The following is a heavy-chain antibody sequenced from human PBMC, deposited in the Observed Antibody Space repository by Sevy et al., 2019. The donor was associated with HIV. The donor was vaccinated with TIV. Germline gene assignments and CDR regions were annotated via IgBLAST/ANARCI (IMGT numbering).Heavy chain of an antibody. CDR3: AKLGVRVATGGTDY. J-gene: IGHJ4*02. V-gene: IGHV3-23*01. CDR2: ITESDADI. CDR1: GLTSSDYV. Sequence: GGSLRLSCVASGLTSSDYVLYWVRQAPGKGLEWVSAITESDADITYADSVKGRFTVSRDNSKNTVYLQMGSLRAEDTAIYYCAKLGVRVATGGTDYWGQGTQVTVSS. D-gene: IGHD3-3*01.